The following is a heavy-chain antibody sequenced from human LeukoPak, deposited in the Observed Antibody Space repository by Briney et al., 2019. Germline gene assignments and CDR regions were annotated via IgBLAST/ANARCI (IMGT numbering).Heavy chain of an antibody. D-gene: IGHD1-26*01. CDR3: AKDRYSGSYYVAFDI. CDR2: IRYDGSNK. V-gene: IGHV3-30*02. CDR1: GFTFSSYG. J-gene: IGHJ3*02. Sequence: PGGSPRLSCAASGFTFSSYGMHWVRQAPGKGLEWVAFIRYDGSNKYYADSVKGRFTISRDNSKNTLYLQMNSLRAEDTAVYYCAKDRYSGSYYVAFDIWGQGTMVTVSS.